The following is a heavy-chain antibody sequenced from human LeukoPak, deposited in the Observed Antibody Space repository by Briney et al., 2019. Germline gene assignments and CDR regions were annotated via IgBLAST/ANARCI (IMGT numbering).Heavy chain of an antibody. CDR1: GFTFDDFA. CDR2: ISWNSGTI. V-gene: IGHV3-9*01. D-gene: IGHD1-26*01. CDR3: ARGGGSYNY. Sequence: GGSLRLSCAASGFTFDDFAMHWVRQAPGKGLEWVSGISWNSGTIGYADSVKGRFTISRDNSKNTLYLQMNSLRAEDTAVYYCARGGGSYNYCGQGALVTVSS. J-gene: IGHJ4*02.